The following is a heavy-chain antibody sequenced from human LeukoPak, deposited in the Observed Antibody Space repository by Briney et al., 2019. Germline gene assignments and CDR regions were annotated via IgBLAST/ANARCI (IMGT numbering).Heavy chain of an antibody. V-gene: IGHV1-2*02. CDR3: ARDSPYGGNTDAFDI. D-gene: IGHD4-23*01. CDR1: GYTFTGYY. Sequence: ASVKVSCKASGYTFTGYYMHWVRQAPGQGLEWMGWINPNSGGTNYAQKLQGRVTMTTDTSTSTAYMELRSLRSDDTAVYYCARDSPYGGNTDAFDIWGQGTMVTVSS. J-gene: IGHJ3*02. CDR2: INPNSGGT.